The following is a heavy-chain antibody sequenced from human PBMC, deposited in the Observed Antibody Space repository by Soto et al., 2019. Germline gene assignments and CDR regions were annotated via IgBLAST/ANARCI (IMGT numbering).Heavy chain of an antibody. CDR2: ISGSGRST. CDR3: AREEGAAFYYDGMDV. CDR1: GVTFSSYA. Sequence: GGSLRLSCVTSGVTFSSYAMSWVRQAPGKGLGWVSRISGSGRSTSYADSVKGRFTISRDNAKNTLYLHMNSLRAEDTAVYYCAREEGAAFYYDGMDVWGQGTTVTVSS. J-gene: IGHJ6*02. V-gene: IGHV3-23*01.